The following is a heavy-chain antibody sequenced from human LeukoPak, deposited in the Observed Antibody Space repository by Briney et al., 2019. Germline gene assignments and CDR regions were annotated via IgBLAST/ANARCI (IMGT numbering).Heavy chain of an antibody. CDR1: GGSISSYY. Sequence: PSETLSLTCTVSGGSISSYYWSWIRQPPGKGLEWIGNIYYSGSTNYNPSLKSRVTISVDTSKNQFSLKLSSVTAADTAVYYCARVRAARPPYFDYWGQGTLVTVSS. CDR3: ARVRAARPPYFDY. CDR2: IYYSGST. D-gene: IGHD6-6*01. J-gene: IGHJ4*02. V-gene: IGHV4-59*01.